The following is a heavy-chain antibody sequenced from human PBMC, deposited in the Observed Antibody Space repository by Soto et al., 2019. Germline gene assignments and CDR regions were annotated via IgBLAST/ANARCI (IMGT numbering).Heavy chain of an antibody. J-gene: IGHJ3*02. D-gene: IGHD3-22*01. Sequence: QLQLQETGSGLVKPSQTLSLTCAVSGGSISSGGYSWSWIRQPPGKGLEWIGYIYHSGSTYYNPSVKRRVTISVDRSKNQFSLKLSSVTAADTAVYYCARIVVVYDAFDIWSQGTMVTVSS. V-gene: IGHV4-30-2*01. CDR2: IYHSGST. CDR1: GGSISSGGYS. CDR3: ARIVVVYDAFDI.